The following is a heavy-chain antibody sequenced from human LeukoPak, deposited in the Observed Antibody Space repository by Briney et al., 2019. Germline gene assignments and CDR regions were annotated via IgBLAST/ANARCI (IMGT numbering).Heavy chain of an antibody. Sequence: GGSLRLSCAASGFTFSSYGMHWVRQAPGKGLEWVAVVSNDGGTKYYGDSVKGRFSISRDNSKNTLSLQMNSLRTEDTAAYYCAKEASVTYRDDFDYGGQGNLVTVSS. CDR3: AKEASVTYRDDFDY. CDR2: VSNDGGTK. J-gene: IGHJ4*02. CDR1: GFTFSSYG. D-gene: IGHD3-16*01. V-gene: IGHV3-30*18.